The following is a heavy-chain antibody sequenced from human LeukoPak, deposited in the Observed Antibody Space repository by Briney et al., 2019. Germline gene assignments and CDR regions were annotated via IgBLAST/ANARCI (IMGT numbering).Heavy chain of an antibody. CDR3: ARGADWQLLEYYYYYMDV. V-gene: IGHV1-18*01. CDR1: GYTFTSYG. D-gene: IGHD4-23*01. J-gene: IGHJ6*03. CDR2: ISAYNGNT. Sequence: GASVKVSCKASGYTFTSYGISWVRQAPGQGLEWMGWISAYNGNTNYAQKLQGRVTMTTDTSTSTAYMELRSLRSDDTAVYYCARGADWQLLEYYYYYMDVWGKGTSVTVSS.